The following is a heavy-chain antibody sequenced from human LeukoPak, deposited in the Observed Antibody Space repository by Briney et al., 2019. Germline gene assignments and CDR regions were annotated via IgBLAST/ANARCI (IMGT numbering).Heavy chain of an antibody. CDR3: ARDHCSDSSGYFGY. D-gene: IGHD3-22*01. Sequence: SETLSLTCTVSGGSISTYYWSGIRQPAEKGLEWTGRIYTTGSTYYNPSLKSRVTMSVDTPKNQFSLKLSSVTAADTAVYYCARDHCSDSSGYFGYWGQGILVTVSS. CDR1: GGSISTYY. V-gene: IGHV4-4*07. J-gene: IGHJ4*02. CDR2: IYTTGST.